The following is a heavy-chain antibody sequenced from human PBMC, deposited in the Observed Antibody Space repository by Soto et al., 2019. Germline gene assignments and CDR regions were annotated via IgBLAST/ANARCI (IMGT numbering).Heavy chain of an antibody. J-gene: IGHJ4*02. V-gene: IGHV4-30-4*01. CDR1: GGSISSGDYY. Sequence: PSETLSLTCTVSGGSISSGDYYWSWIRQPPGKGLEWIGYIYYSGSTYYNPSLKSRVTISVDTSKNQFSLKLSSVTAADTAVYYCARELFEIQLWYYFDYWGQGTLVTVSS. D-gene: IGHD5-18*01. CDR2: IYYSGST. CDR3: ARELFEIQLWYYFDY.